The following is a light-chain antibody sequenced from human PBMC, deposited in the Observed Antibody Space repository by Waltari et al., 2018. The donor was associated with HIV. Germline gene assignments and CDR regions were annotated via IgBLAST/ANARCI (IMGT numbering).Light chain of an antibody. CDR3: QVWDSSNEHVV. CDR2: YNS. V-gene: IGLV3-21*04. Sequence: SYVLPQPPSVSVAPGAAATISCGAWTLAGTSVPWYKQQPGQAPVLVTRYNSDRPSGITDRISGSNSGHTATLTITSVEAGDEATYYCQVWDSSNEHVVFGGGTELTVL. J-gene: IGLJ3*02. CDR1: TLAGTS.